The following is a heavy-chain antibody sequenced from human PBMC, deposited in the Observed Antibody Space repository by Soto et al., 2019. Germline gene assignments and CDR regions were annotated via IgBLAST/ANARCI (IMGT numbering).Heavy chain of an antibody. CDR1: GGTFSSYA. CDR2: IIPIFGTA. D-gene: IGHD4-17*01. V-gene: IGHV1-69*06. Sequence: QVQMVQSGAEVKKPGSSVKVSCKASGGTFSSYAISWVRQAPGQVLEWMGGIIPIFGTANYAQKLQGRVTITADKSTSTAYIELSSLRSDDTAVYYCETYGGANWVQGTLVPVSS. CDR3: ETYGGAN. J-gene: IGHJ4*02.